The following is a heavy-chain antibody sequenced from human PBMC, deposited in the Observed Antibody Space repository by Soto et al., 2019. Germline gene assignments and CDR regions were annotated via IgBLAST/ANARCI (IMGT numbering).Heavy chain of an antibody. Sequence: GGSLRLSCAASGFTFSSYAMSWVRQAPGKGLEWVSAISGSGGSTYYADSVKGRFTISRDNSKNTLYLQMNSLRAEDTAVYYCASRGIAARPGYYYYGMDVWGQGTTVTVSS. CDR2: ISGSGGST. CDR3: ASRGIAARPGYYYYGMDV. V-gene: IGHV3-23*01. CDR1: GFTFSSYA. D-gene: IGHD6-6*01. J-gene: IGHJ6*02.